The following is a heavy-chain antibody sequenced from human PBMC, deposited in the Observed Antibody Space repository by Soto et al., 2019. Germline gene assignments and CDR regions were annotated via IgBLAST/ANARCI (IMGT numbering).Heavy chain of an antibody. Sequence: QVQLVESGGGVVQPGRSLRLSCAASGITFSSYGMLWVRQAPGKGLEWVAVIWYDGSNKYYADSVKGRFTISRDNSKNTLYLQMNSLRAEDPAEYYCARTDSGNYLGWFDPRGQGTLVTVSS. CDR3: ARTDSGNYLGWFDP. V-gene: IGHV3-33*01. CDR1: GITFSSYG. D-gene: IGHD1-26*01. J-gene: IGHJ5*02. CDR2: IWYDGSNK.